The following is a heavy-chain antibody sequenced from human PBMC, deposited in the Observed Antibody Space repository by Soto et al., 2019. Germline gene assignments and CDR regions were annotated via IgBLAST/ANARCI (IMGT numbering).Heavy chain of an antibody. Sequence: SSETLSLTCSVSGGSITTNGHYLTWIRQHPGQGLEWIAYIYHTGNTYHNPSLKSRVTISVDRSKNQFSLKLSSVTAADTAVYYCARVPDRWGQGTLVTVSS. CDR2: IYHTGNT. D-gene: IGHD2-2*01. J-gene: IGHJ5*02. CDR1: GGSITTNGHY. CDR3: ARVPDR. V-gene: IGHV4-30-2*01.